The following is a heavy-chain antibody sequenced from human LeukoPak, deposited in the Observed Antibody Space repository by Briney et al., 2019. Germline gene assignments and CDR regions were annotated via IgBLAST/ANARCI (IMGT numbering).Heavy chain of an antibody. J-gene: IGHJ5*02. D-gene: IGHD2-15*01. CDR2: INPNSGGT. Sequence: ASVKVSCKASGYTFTGYYMHWVRQAPGQGLEWMGWINPNSGGTNYAQKFQGRVTMTRDTSISTAYMELSRLRSDDTAVYYCARGVGGSGPNWFDPWGQGTLVTVSS. V-gene: IGHV1-2*02. CDR1: GYTFTGYY. CDR3: ARGVGGSGPNWFDP.